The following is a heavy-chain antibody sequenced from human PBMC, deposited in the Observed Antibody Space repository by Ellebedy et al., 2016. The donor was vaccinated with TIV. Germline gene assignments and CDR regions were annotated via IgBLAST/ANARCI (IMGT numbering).Heavy chain of an antibody. V-gene: IGHV1-2*02. J-gene: IGHJ4*02. Sequence: ASVKVSXXASGYTFTGYYMHWVRQAPGQGLEWMGWINPNSGGTNYAQKFQGRVTMTRDTSISTAYMELSRLRSDDTAVYYCARDLYSGSYYFDYWGQGTLVTVSS. CDR3: ARDLYSGSYYFDY. D-gene: IGHD1-26*01. CDR2: INPNSGGT. CDR1: GYTFTGYY.